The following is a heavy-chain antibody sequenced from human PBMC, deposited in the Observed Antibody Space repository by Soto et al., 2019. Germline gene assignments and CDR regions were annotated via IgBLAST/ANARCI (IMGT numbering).Heavy chain of an antibody. CDR1: GGSFSGYY. CDR2: INHSGST. J-gene: IGHJ6*02. Sequence: SETLSLTCAVYGGSFSGYYWSWIRQPPGKGLEWIGEINHSGSTNYNPSLKSRVTISVDTSKNQFSLKLSSVTAADTAVYYCARGRGRGSGSYYYYGMDVWRQGTTVTVSS. D-gene: IGHD3-10*01. V-gene: IGHV4-34*01. CDR3: ARGRGRGSGSYYYYGMDV.